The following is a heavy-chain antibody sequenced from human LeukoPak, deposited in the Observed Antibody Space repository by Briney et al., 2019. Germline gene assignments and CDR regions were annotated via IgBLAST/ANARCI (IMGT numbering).Heavy chain of an antibody. CDR3: AREDNSSWSRDYYYGMDV. D-gene: IGHD6-13*01. CDR2: ISAYNGNT. CDR1: GYTFTSYG. V-gene: IGHV1-18*01. J-gene: IGHJ6*02. Sequence: GASVKVSCKASGYTFTSYGISWVRQAPGQGLEWMGWISAYNGNTNYVQKLQGRVTMTTDTSTSTAYMELRSLRSDDTAVYYCAREDNSSWSRDYYYGMDVWGQGTTVTVSS.